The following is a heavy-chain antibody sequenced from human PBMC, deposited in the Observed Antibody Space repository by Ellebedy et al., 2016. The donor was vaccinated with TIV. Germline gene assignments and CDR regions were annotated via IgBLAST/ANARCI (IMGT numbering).Heavy chain of an antibody. CDR2: MNPSRSTT. CDR3: AREGYCGGACYSPDY. D-gene: IGHD2-21*02. J-gene: IGHJ4*02. Sequence: AASVKVSCKASGYSFTSNYMHWVRQAPGQGLEWMGIMNPSRSTTDYAQKFQGRVTVTRDTSTSTVYMELSSLRSEDTAVYYCAREGYCGGACYSPDYWGQGTLVTVSS. CDR1: GYSFTSNY. V-gene: IGHV1-46*01.